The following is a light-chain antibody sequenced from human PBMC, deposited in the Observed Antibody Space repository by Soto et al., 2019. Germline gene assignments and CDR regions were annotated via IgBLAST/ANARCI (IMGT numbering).Light chain of an antibody. V-gene: IGKV3-20*01. Sequence: EIVLTQSPGTLSLSPGESATLSCRASQTVTNDYLAWYQQKPGQAPRLLIFGASSRATGIPDRFGGSGSGTDFTLTISSLEPDDFAVYYCQQYGASPLFTFGPGTTVDFK. J-gene: IGKJ3*01. CDR2: GAS. CDR3: QQYGASPLFT. CDR1: QTVTNDY.